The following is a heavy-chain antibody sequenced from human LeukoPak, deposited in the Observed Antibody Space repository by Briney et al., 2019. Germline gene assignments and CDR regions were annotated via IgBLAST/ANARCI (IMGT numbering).Heavy chain of an antibody. CDR1: GYTFTSYW. J-gene: IGHJ4*02. CDR3: ARLPSSSWYGAFDY. V-gene: IGHV5-51*01. CDR2: IYPGESDT. D-gene: IGHD6-13*01. Sequence: GESLKISCKGSGYTFTSYWIGWVRQMHGKGLEWMGIIYPGESDTRYSPSFKAQVTISADKSISTAYLQWSSLKASDTAMYYCARLPSSSWYGAFDYWGQGTLVTISS.